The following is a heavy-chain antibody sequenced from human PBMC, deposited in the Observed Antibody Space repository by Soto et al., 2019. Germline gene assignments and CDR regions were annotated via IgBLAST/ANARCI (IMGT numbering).Heavy chain of an antibody. V-gene: IGHV3-21*01. Sequence: PVGALRLSCAASGFTFSSYSMNWVRQAPGKGLEWVSSISSSSSYIYYADSVKGRFTISRENAKNSLYLQMNSLRAEDTAVYHCAGSYSNYYYYYMDVWGKGTTVNVSS. CDR2: ISSSSSYI. J-gene: IGHJ6*03. CDR1: GFTFSSYS. D-gene: IGHD3-10*01. CDR3: AGSYSNYYYYYMDV.